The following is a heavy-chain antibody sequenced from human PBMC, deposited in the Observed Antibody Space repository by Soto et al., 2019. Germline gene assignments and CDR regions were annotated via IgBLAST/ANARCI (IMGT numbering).Heavy chain of an antibody. V-gene: IGHV4-59*08. CDR2: IYYSGST. J-gene: IGHJ4*02. D-gene: IGHD6-6*01. Sequence: SETLSLTCTVSGGSISSYYWSWIRQPPGKGLEWIGYIYYSGSTNYNPSLKSRVTISVDTSKNQFSLKLSSVTAADTAVYYCARHLVYSSSWGGYYFDYWGQGTLVTVSS. CDR1: GGSISSYY. CDR3: ARHLVYSSSWGGYYFDY.